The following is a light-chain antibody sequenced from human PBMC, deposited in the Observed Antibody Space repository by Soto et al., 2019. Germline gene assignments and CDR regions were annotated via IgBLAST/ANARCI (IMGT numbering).Light chain of an antibody. CDR3: SHNAGRNNLV. V-gene: IGLV2-8*01. J-gene: IGLJ2*01. Sequence: QSVLAQPPSASGSPGQSVTITCTGTNSDVGTYNYVSWYQHHPGKAPKFLIYEVSRRPFGVPDRFSGSKSGNTASLTVSGPQVGDGGDYYCSHNAGRNNLVFGGGPNLPVL. CDR1: NSDVGTYNY. CDR2: EVS.